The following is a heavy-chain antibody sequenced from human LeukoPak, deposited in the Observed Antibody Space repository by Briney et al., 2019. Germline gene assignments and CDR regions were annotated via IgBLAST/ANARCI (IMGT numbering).Heavy chain of an antibody. CDR3: ASFRNTDI. Sequence: GGSLRLSCSASGLTFSTYWMHWVRQAPGKGLVWVSRIDPDGNTVYADSVRGRFTVSRDNAKNTMYLQMNSLRVEDTALYYCASFRNTDIWGQGTTVAVSP. CDR1: GLTFSTYW. CDR2: IDPDGNT. D-gene: IGHD2/OR15-2a*01. J-gene: IGHJ3*02. V-gene: IGHV3-74*01.